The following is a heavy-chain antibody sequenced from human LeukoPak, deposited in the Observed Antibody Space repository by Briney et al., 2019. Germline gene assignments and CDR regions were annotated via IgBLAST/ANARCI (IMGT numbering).Heavy chain of an antibody. J-gene: IGHJ1*01. CDR2: IYPGDSDT. V-gene: IGHV5-51*01. CDR1: GYSFTSYW. CDR3: ARQPYCGGDCYSEYFQH. D-gene: IGHD2-21*02. Sequence: GEFLKISCKGSGYSFTSYWIGWVRQVPGKGLEWMGIIYPGDSDTRYSPSFQGQVNIPADKSIGTAYLQWSSLKASDTAMYYCARQPYCGGDCYSEYFQHWGQGTLVTVSS.